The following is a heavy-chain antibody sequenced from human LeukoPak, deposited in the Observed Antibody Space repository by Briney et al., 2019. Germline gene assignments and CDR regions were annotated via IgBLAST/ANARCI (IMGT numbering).Heavy chain of an antibody. CDR2: IYYSGST. V-gene: IGHV4-59*01. Sequence: PSETLSLTCTVSGGSISSYYWSWIRQPPGNGLEWIGYIYYSGSTNYNPSLKSRVTISVDTSKNQFSLKLSSVTAADTAVYYCARLGTGYSSSWYGYYYYYYMDVWGKGTTVTVSS. CDR3: ARLGTGYSSSWYGYYYYYYMDV. J-gene: IGHJ6*03. D-gene: IGHD6-13*01. CDR1: GGSISSYY.